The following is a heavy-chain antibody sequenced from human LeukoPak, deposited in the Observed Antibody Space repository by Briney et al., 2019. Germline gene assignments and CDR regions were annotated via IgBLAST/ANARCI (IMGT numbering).Heavy chain of an antibody. Sequence: GGSLRLSCAASGFTFSSYWMHWVRQAPGKGLLWVSRINSDGSITSYADSVKGRFTISRDNAKSTLYLQMNSLRDEDTAVFFCARGHYGPDYWGQGTVVTVSS. J-gene: IGHJ4*02. CDR2: INSDGSIT. CDR1: GFTFSSYW. V-gene: IGHV3-74*01. D-gene: IGHD3-10*01. CDR3: ARGHYGPDY.